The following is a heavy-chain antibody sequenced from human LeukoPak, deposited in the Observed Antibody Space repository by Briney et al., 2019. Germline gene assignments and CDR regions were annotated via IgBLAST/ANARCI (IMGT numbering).Heavy chain of an antibody. CDR1: GFTFSSYG. D-gene: IGHD5-24*01. V-gene: IGHV3-33*01. CDR2: IWYDGSNK. Sequence: GGSLRLSCAASGFTFSSYGMHWVRQAPGKGLEWVAVIWYDGSNKYYADSVKGRFTISRDNSKNTLYLQMNSLRAEDTAVYYCAREGMATMSSNWFDPWGQGTLVTVSS. CDR3: AREGMATMSSNWFDP. J-gene: IGHJ5*02.